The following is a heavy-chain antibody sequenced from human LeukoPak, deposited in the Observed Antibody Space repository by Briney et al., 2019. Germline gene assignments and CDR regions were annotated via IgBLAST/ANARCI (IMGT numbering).Heavy chain of an antibody. CDR1: GDSISSGGYS. J-gene: IGHJ4*02. D-gene: IGHD2-15*01. CDR2: IYHTGSA. Sequence: PSETLSLTCTVSGDSISSGGYSWTWIRQHPGKGLEWIGYIYHTGSAYYNPSLKSRLSISIDTSKNQFSLRLSSVTAADTAVYYCAREVVAVDYWGQGTLVTVSS. V-gene: IGHV4-31*03. CDR3: AREVVAVDY.